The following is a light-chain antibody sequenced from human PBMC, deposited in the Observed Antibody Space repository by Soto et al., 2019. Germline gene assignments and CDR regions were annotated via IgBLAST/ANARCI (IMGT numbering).Light chain of an antibody. CDR3: QQSYSTPRT. J-gene: IGKJ2*02. Sequence: DIQMTQSPSSLSASVGVRVTITCRASQSISSYLNWYQQKPGKAPKLLIYAASSLQSGVPSRFSGSGSGTDFTLTISSLQPEDFATYYGQQSYSTPRTFGQGTKLEIK. CDR1: QSISSY. CDR2: AAS. V-gene: IGKV1-39*01.